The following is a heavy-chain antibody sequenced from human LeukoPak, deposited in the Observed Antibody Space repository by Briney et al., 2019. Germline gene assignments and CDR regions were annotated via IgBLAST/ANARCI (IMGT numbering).Heavy chain of an antibody. CDR3: AGERGEEYSSGWYKTNYFYN. V-gene: IGHV4-38-2*02. J-gene: IGHJ4*02. CDR1: GYSISSGYY. Sequence: SETLSLACTVYGYSISSGYYWGWIRQPPGKGLDRIGSVDHSGSTYYNPSLKSRVTISVDTSKNQFSLKLTSVTGADTAVYYCAGERGEEYSSGWYKTNYFYNWGQGIRVTVSS. CDR2: VDHSGST. D-gene: IGHD6-19*01.